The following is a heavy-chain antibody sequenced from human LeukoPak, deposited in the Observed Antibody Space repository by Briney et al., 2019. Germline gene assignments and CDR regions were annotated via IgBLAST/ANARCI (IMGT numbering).Heavy chain of an antibody. CDR3: ARISARSFAY. V-gene: IGHV3-23*01. Sequence: GGSLRLSCAASGFTFSNYAMSWVRQAPGKGLEWVSLMSADGGSTFYADSVKGRFTISGDLSRNTLYLQLNSLRAEDTALYYCARISARSFAYWGQGTLVTVSS. J-gene: IGHJ4*02. CDR1: GFTFSNYA. D-gene: IGHD2/OR15-2a*01. CDR2: MSADGGST.